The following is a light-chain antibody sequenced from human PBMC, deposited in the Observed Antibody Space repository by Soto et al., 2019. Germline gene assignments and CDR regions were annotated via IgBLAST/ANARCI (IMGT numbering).Light chain of an antibody. V-gene: IGKV1D-12*01. Sequence: DIQMTQSPSSVSASVGDSVTITCRASQGISSRLAWYQQKPGRAPKLLIYAASSLQSGIPSRFSGSGSGTEFTLTISTLQPEDFATYSCRQTNMYPLSFGGGTQVEIK. CDR3: RQTNMYPLS. J-gene: IGKJ4*01. CDR1: QGISSR. CDR2: AAS.